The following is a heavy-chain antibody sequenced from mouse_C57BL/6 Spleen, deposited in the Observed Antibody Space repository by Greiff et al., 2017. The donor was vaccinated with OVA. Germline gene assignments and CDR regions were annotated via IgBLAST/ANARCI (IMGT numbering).Heavy chain of an antibody. Sequence: EVQLQESGPELVKPGASVKIPCKASGYTFTDYNMDWVKQSNGKSLEWIGDINPNNGGTIYNQKFKGKATLTVDKSSSTAYMELRSLTSEDTAVYYCARFYYYGSSYVGPGYFDVWGTGTTVTVSS. CDR3: ARFYYYGSSYVGPGYFDV. J-gene: IGHJ1*03. D-gene: IGHD1-1*01. CDR1: GYTFTDYN. V-gene: IGHV1-18*01. CDR2: INPNNGGT.